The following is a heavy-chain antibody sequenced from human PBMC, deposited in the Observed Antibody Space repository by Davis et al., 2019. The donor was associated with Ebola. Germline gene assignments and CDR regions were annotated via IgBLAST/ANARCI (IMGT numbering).Heavy chain of an antibody. Sequence: GESLKISCAASGFTISSHSMNWVRQAPGKGLECVSSIGSTTNFIYYADSVKGRFTTSRDNAKNSLYLQMNSLRAEDTAVYYCARDGSNSYFDYWGQGNLVTVSS. CDR3: ARDGSNSYFDY. CDR1: GFTISSHS. D-gene: IGHD6-6*01. J-gene: IGHJ4*02. V-gene: IGHV3-21*01. CDR2: IGSTTNFI.